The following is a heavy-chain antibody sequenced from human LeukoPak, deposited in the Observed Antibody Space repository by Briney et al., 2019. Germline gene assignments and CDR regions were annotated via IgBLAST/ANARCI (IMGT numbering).Heavy chain of an antibody. Sequence: GRSLRLSCSASGFTSTTYGIHWVRQAPGKGLEWVAAISDDGDHKYYADSVKGRFTISRDNSKNTLNLQMNSLRAEDTAVYYCAKRIIGTAPFHYGMDVWGQGTTVSVS. J-gene: IGHJ6*02. D-gene: IGHD1-7*01. CDR1: GFTSTTYG. V-gene: IGHV3-30*18. CDR3: AKRIIGTAPFHYGMDV. CDR2: ISDDGDHK.